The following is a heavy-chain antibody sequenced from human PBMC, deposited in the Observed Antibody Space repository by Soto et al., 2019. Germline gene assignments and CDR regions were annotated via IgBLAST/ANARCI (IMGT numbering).Heavy chain of an antibody. V-gene: IGHV4-34*01. CDR2: INHSGST. D-gene: IGHD3-10*01. CDR3: ARAVFRPGHPYLPGGRGAFDI. J-gene: IGHJ3*02. Sequence: QVQLQQWGAGLLKPSETLSLTCAVYGGSFSGYYWSWIRQPPGKGLEWIGEINHSGSTNYNPSLKSRVTISVDTSKNQFSLKLSSVTAADTAVYYCARAVFRPGHPYLPGGRGAFDIWGQGTMVTVSS. CDR1: GGSFSGYY.